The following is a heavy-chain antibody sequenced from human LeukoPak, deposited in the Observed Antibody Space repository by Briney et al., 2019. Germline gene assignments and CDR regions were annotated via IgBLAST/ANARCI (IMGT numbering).Heavy chain of an antibody. CDR1: GGTFSSYA. CDR3: ARADSSGYSDFDY. Sequence: SVKVSCKASGGTFSSYAISWVRQAPGQGLEWMGGIIPIFGTANYEQKFQGRVTITADESTSTAYMELSSLRSEDTAVYYCARADSSGYSDFDYWGQGTLVTVSS. D-gene: IGHD3-22*01. V-gene: IGHV1-69*13. J-gene: IGHJ4*02. CDR2: IIPIFGTA.